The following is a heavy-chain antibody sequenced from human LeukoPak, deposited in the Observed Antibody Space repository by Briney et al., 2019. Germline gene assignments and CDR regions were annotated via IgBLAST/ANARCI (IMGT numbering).Heavy chain of an antibody. CDR3: ARELSGPHAFDI. Sequence: PSETLSLTCTVSGGSISSDNYYWSWIRQPAGKGLEWIGRIYTGGSANYNPSLKSRVTISVDTSKNQFSLKLSSVTAADTAVYYCARELSGPHAFDIWGQGTMVTVSS. V-gene: IGHV4-61*02. CDR2: IYTGGSA. CDR1: GGSISSDNYY. J-gene: IGHJ3*02. D-gene: IGHD3-3*01.